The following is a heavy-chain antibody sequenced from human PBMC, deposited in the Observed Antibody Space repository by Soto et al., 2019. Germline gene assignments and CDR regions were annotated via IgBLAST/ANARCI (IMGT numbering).Heavy chain of an antibody. CDR1: GFTFSSYW. Sequence: EVQLVESGGGLVQPGGSLRLSCAASGFTFSSYWMHWVRQAPGKGLVWVSGINSDGSSTSYADSVKGRFTISRDNAKNTLYLQMNSLRAEDTAVYYCAGRRSGYYTETGHYYMDVWGKGTTVTVSS. J-gene: IGHJ6*03. V-gene: IGHV3-74*01. CDR2: INSDGSST. CDR3: AGRRSGYYTETGHYYMDV. D-gene: IGHD3-3*01.